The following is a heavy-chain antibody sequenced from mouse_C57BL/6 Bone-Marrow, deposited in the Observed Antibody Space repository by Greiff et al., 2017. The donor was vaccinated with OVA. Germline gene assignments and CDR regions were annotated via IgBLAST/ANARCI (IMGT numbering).Heavy chain of an antibody. V-gene: IGHV14-3*01. CDR1: GFNIKNTY. J-gene: IGHJ4*01. CDR2: IDPANDNT. CDR3: ARGNFGSSFYAMDY. D-gene: IGHD1-1*01. Sequence: EVKLVESVAELVRPGASVKLSCTASGFNIKNTYMNWVKQRPEQGLEWIGRIDPANDNTKYAPKFQGKATMTADTSSNTAYLQLSSLSSEDTAVYCCARGNFGSSFYAMDYWGQGTSVTVSS.